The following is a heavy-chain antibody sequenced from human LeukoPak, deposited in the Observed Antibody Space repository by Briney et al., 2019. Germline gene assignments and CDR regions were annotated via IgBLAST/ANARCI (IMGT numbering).Heavy chain of an antibody. CDR3: AKDLEDIAAAREGFDP. V-gene: IGHV3-23*01. J-gene: IGHJ5*02. CDR2: ISGSGGST. Sequence: GGSLRLSCAASGFTFSSYAMSWVRQAPGKELEWVSAISGSGGSTYYADSVKGRFTISRDNSKNTLYLQMNSLRAEDTAVYYCAKDLEDIAAAREGFDPWGQGTLVTVSS. CDR1: GFTFSSYA. D-gene: IGHD6-13*01.